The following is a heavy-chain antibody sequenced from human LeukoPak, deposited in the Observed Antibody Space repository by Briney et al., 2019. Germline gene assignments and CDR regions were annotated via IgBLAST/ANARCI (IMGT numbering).Heavy chain of an antibody. CDR3: ARVVTPYYMDV. V-gene: IGHV5-51*01. Sequence: GESLKISCKGSGYSFTNSWIGWVRQMPGKGLECMGIIYPGDSDTRYSPSFQGQVTISADKSISTAYLQWSSLKASDTAMYYCARVVTPYYMDVWGKGATVTISS. CDR1: GYSFTNSW. J-gene: IGHJ6*03. D-gene: IGHD5-18*01. CDR2: IYPGDSDT.